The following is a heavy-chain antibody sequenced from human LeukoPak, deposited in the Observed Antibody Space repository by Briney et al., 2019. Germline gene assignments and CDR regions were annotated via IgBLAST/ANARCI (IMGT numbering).Heavy chain of an antibody. CDR1: GYSFTNYW. CDR2: IYPGDSDT. CDR3: ARLIPARTFDF. D-gene: IGHD6-6*01. Sequence: GESLKISCKGSGYSFTNYWIGWVRQLPGKGLEWMGIIYPGDSDTRYSPSFQGQVTISADKSISTAYLQWSSLKASDTAMYYCARLIPARTFDFWGQGNLVTVSS. V-gene: IGHV5-51*01. J-gene: IGHJ4*02.